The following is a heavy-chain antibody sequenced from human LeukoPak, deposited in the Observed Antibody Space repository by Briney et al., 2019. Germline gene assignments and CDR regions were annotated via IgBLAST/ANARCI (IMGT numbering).Heavy chain of an antibody. J-gene: IGHJ4*02. CDR1: GGSVTSGTYF. D-gene: IGHD3-22*01. CDR3: ARSPSGYRFDY. CDR2: ISNSGST. V-gene: IGHV4-61*01. Sequence: SETLSLTCTVSGGSVTSGTYFWTWIRQPPGKGLDWIGFISNSGSTNYNPSLKSRVTISRDTSKNRFSLNLNSVTAADTAVHFCARSPSGYRFDYWGQGALVTVSS.